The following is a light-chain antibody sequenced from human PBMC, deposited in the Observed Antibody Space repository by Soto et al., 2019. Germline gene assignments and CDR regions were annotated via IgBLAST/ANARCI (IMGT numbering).Light chain of an antibody. CDR3: QQYGSSPPT. J-gene: IGKJ1*01. CDR2: GAS. Sequence: EIVLTQSPGTLSLSPGERGTLSCMASQTVNSNYLAWYQRKPGQAPRLLIYGASNRATDIPHRFSGSGSVTVFTLTITSLEPEDFAVYYGQQYGSSPPTFGNGTKVEIK. V-gene: IGKV3-20*01. CDR1: QTVNSNY.